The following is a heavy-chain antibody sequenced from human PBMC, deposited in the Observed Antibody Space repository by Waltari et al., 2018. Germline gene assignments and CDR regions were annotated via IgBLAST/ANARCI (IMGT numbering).Heavy chain of an antibody. Sequence: EVQLVESGGDLVQPGGSLRLSCAASGFTFNNYWMHWVRQSPGKGLVWGSRINSDGSSTRYADSVKGRFTISRDNAKNTLYLQMNSLRAEDTAVYYCARDLSDFWSGYYDYWGQGTLVTVSS. CDR2: INSDGSST. V-gene: IGHV3-74*01. CDR1: GFTFNNYW. CDR3: ARDLSDFWSGYYDY. J-gene: IGHJ4*02. D-gene: IGHD3-3*01.